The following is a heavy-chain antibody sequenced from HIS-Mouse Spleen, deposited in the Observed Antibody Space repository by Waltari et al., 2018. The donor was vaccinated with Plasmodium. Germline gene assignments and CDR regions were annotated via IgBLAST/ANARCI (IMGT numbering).Heavy chain of an antibody. J-gene: IGHJ2*01. CDR1: GGSFSGYY. CDR3: ARVTSSGVYWYFDL. CDR2: INHSGST. V-gene: IGHV4-34*01. D-gene: IGHD3-3*01. Sequence: QVQLQQWGAGLLKPSETLSLTCAVYGGSFSGYYWSWIRQPPGKGLEWIGEINHSGSTNYIPVLNSVSTMSGATSNSQFCLKLSSVTAADTAVYYCARVTSSGVYWYFDLWGRGTLVTVSS.